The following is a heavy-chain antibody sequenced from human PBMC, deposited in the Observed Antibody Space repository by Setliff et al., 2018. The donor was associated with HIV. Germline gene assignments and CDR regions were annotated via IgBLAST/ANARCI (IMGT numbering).Heavy chain of an antibody. CDR1: GYTFTSYY. J-gene: IGHJ6*03. D-gene: IGHD4-4*01. CDR3: ARDAFDYTAYYYSYMDV. V-gene: IGHV1-3*01. CDR2: IHAGNGYT. Sequence: ASVKVSCKASGYTFTSYYIHWVRQAPGQRLEWMGWIHAGNGYTKYSQKFQGRVTFTRDTSASTVYMELSSLRSEDTAVYYCARDAFDYTAYYYSYMDVWGKGTTVTVSS.